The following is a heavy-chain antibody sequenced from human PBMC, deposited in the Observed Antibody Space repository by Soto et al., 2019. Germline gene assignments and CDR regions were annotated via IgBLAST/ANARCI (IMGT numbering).Heavy chain of an antibody. D-gene: IGHD2-15*01. Sequence: GGSLRLSCAASGFTFSGSAMHWVRQASGKGLEWVGRIRSKANSYATAYAASVKGRFTISRDDSKNTAYLQMNSLKTEDTAVYYCTRRMALGYCSGGSCYANYYYYYGMDVWGQGTTVTVSS. CDR1: GFTFSGSA. CDR3: TRRMALGYCSGGSCYANYYYYYGMDV. V-gene: IGHV3-73*01. CDR2: IRSKANSYAT. J-gene: IGHJ6*02.